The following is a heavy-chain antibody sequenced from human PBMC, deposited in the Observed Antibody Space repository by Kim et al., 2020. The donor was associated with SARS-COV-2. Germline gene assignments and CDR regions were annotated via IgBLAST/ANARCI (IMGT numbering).Heavy chain of an antibody. Sequence: VQGRFTIARDNAKNSLYLQMNSLRAEDTAVYYCARDSHYDFWSGYYPFDYWGQGTLVTVSS. J-gene: IGHJ4*02. V-gene: IGHV3-11*06. CDR3: ARDSHYDFWSGYYPFDY. D-gene: IGHD3-3*01.